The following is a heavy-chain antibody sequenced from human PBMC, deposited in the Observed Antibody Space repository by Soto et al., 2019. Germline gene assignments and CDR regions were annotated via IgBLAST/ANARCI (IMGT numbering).Heavy chain of an antibody. Sequence: ASVKVSCKASGYTFTSYGISWVREGPGQGLEWMGWMSANNGNTNYAQKLQGRVTMTTNTSTSTAYMELSSLRSEDTAVYYCARVASTFTAMVGYWGQGTLVTVSS. D-gene: IGHD5-18*01. CDR3: ARVASTFTAMVGY. CDR2: MSANNGNT. J-gene: IGHJ4*02. CDR1: GYTFTSYG. V-gene: IGHV1-18*01.